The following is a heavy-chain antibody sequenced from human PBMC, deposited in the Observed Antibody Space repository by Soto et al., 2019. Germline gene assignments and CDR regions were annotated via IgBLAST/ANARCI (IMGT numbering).Heavy chain of an antibody. CDR3: ARVAVSGTIDY. V-gene: IGHV1-2*02. CDR2: INPNRGGT. Sequence: ASVKVSCKASGYSITGCYLDWVRQAPGHGLEWMGWINPNRGGTDYAQKFQGRVTMTRDTSTNTAYMELSSLTSDDTAMYYCARVAVSGTIDYWGQGTLVTVSS. D-gene: IGHD6-19*01. J-gene: IGHJ4*02. CDR1: GYSITGCY.